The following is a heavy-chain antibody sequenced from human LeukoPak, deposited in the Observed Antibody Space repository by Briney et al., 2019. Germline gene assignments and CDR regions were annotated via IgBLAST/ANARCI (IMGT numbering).Heavy chain of an antibody. CDR3: ARDRPGEEEYYYGMDV. J-gene: IGHJ6*02. CDR2: INSDGSST. V-gene: IGHV3-74*01. D-gene: IGHD3-10*01. Sequence: GGSLRLSCAASGFTFSSYWMHWVRQAPGKGLVWASRINSDGSSTSYADSVKGRFTISRDNAKNTLYLQMNSLRAEDTAVYYCARDRPGEEEYYYGMDVWGQGTTVTVSS. CDR1: GFTFSSYW.